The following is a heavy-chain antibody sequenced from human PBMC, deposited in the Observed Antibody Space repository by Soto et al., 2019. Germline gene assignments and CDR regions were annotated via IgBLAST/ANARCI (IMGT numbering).Heavy chain of an antibody. CDR2: IYWDDDE. CDR1: GFSLNTGGVG. V-gene: IGHV2-5*02. J-gene: IGHJ6*02. CDR3: VRNWRYYGGDYYYGMDA. D-gene: IGHD3-10*01. Sequence: ITLKESGPTLVKPTQTLTLTCTFSGFSLNTGGVGVGWVRQPRGKAMEWLALIYWDDDERYRPSLRSRLNITKDTINNQVVLTTTNMDPEDTATYYCVRNWRYYGGDYYYGMDAWGQGPTVTVSS.